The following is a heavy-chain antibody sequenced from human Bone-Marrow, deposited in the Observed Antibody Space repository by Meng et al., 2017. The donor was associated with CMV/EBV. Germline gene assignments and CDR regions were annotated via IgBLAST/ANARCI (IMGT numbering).Heavy chain of an antibody. CDR3: ARGRRVVPAAVDSKKNY. V-gene: IGHV4-34*01. CDR1: GGSFSGYY. J-gene: IGHJ4*02. CDR2: INHSGST. D-gene: IGHD2-2*01. Sequence: SETLSLTCAVYGGSFSGYYWSWIRQPPGKGLEWIGEINHSGSTDYNPSLKSRVTISVDTSKNQFSLKLSSVTAADTAVYYCARGRRVVPAAVDSKKNYWGQGTLVTVSS.